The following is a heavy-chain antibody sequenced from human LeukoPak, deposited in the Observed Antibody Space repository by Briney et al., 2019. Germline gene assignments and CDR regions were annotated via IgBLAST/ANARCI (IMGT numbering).Heavy chain of an antibody. J-gene: IGHJ6*03. CDR2: INHSGST. CDR3: ARGRETIVVVPAAYTHYYYYMDV. CDR1: GGSFSGYY. D-gene: IGHD2-2*01. V-gene: IGHV4-34*01. Sequence: SETLSLTCAVYGGSFSGYYWSWIRRPPGKGLEWIGEINHSGSTNYNPSLKSRVTISVDTSKNQFSLKLSSVTAADTAVYYCARGRETIVVVPAAYTHYYYYMDVWGKGTTVTVSS.